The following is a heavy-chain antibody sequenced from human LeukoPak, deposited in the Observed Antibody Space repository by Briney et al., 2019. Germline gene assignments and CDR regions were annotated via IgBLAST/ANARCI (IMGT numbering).Heavy chain of an antibody. CDR3: ARVSRVYSSGWYYYYYMDV. Sequence: SVKVSCKASGGTFSSYAISWVRQAPGQGLEWMGGIIPIFGTANYAQKFQGRVTITADESTSTAYMELSSLRSGDTAVYYCARVSRVYSSGWYYYYYMDVWGKGTTVTVSS. D-gene: IGHD6-19*01. CDR1: GGTFSSYA. V-gene: IGHV1-69*13. J-gene: IGHJ6*03. CDR2: IIPIFGTA.